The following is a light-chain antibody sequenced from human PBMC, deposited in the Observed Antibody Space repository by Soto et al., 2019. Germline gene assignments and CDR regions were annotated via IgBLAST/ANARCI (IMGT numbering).Light chain of an antibody. V-gene: IGKV1-12*01. J-gene: IGKJ5*01. CDR2: TGS. CDR3: QQAASFPIT. CDR1: QGIKNW. Sequence: DIQMTQSPSYLSASVGDRVTITCRASQGIKNWLAWYQQKPGKAPNLLIYTGSSLQSGVPSRFSGSGSGTDFTLTINSLQPEDFATYYCQQAASFPITFGQGTRLENK.